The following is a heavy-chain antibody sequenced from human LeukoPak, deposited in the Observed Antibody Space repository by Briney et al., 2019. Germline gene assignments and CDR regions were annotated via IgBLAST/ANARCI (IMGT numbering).Heavy chain of an antibody. J-gene: IGHJ3*02. V-gene: IGHV4-39*07. CDR3: ARDFRVGVIQGHAFDI. D-gene: IGHD3-10*01. Sequence: SETLSLTCTVSGGSISSYYWGWIRQPPGKGLEWIGNIYYSGSTYYNPSLESRVSISVDTSKNQFSLKLSSVTAADTAVYYCARDFRVGVIQGHAFDIWGQGTMVTVSS. CDR2: IYYSGST. CDR1: GGSISSYY.